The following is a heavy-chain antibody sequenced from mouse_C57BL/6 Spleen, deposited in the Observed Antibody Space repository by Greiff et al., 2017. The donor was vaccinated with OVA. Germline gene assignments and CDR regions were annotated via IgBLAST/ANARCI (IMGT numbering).Heavy chain of an antibody. V-gene: IGHV5-17*01. J-gene: IGHJ3*01. Sequence: EVMLVESGGGLVKPGGSLKLSCAASGFTFSDYGMHWVRQAPEKGLEWVAYISSGSSTIYYADTVKGRFTISRDNAKNTLFLQMPSLRSEDTAMYYCARDYYGSSSRFAYWGQGTLVTVSA. D-gene: IGHD1-1*01. CDR3: ARDYYGSSSRFAY. CDR2: ISSGSSTI. CDR1: GFTFSDYG.